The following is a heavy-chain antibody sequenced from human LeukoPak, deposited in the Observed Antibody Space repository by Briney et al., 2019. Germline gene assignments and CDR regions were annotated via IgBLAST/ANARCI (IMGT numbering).Heavy chain of an antibody. CDR2: IRYDGSNK. V-gene: IGHV3-30*02. J-gene: IGHJ4*02. CDR3: ARDLVRTDSGYDSGPVGY. D-gene: IGHD5-12*01. CDR1: GFTFSSYG. Sequence: GGPLRLSCAASGFTFSSYGLHWVRQAPGKGLEWVEFIRYDGSNKYYAESVKGRFTISRDNSKNTLYLQMNSLRGEDTALYYCARDLVRTDSGYDSGPVGYWGQGTLVTVSS.